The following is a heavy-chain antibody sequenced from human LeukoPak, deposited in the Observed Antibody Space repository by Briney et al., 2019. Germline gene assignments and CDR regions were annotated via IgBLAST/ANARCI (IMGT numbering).Heavy chain of an antibody. CDR3: AREDGYCSGGNCYSYFDS. CDR1: GFTGSNNY. V-gene: IGHV3-66*03. J-gene: IGHJ4*02. CDR2: IHSSGGT. Sequence: GSLRLSCAASGFTGSNNYMSWVRQAPGKGLEWVSAIHSSGGTYYADSVKGRFTISRDNSKNTLYLQMNSLRAEDTAVYFCAREDGYCSGGNCYSYFDSWGQGTLVTVSS. D-gene: IGHD2-15*01.